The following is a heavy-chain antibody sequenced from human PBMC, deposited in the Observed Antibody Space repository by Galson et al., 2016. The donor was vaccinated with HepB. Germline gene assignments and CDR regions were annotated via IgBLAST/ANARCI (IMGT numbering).Heavy chain of an antibody. CDR3: ARDRGLLHYYYGMGV. Sequence: SLRLSCATSGFTFNNYGINWVRQAPGKGLEWVAVISYDGNTRHYADAVKGRFTISRDSSTNTVYLQMNSLRADDTAVYFCARDRGLLHYYYGMGVWGQGTTVTVSS. V-gene: IGHV3-33*08. CDR1: GFTFNNYG. D-gene: IGHD4-17*01. CDR2: ISYDGNTR. J-gene: IGHJ6*02.